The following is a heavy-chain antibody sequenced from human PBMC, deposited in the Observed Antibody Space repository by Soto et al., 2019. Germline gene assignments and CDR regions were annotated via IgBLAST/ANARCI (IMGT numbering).Heavy chain of an antibody. V-gene: IGHV1-8*01. J-gene: IGHJ4*02. CDR2: MNPNSGNT. D-gene: IGHD6-6*01. CDR1: GYTFTGYY. CDR3: AREAARRAFDY. Sequence: QVQLVQSGAEVKKPRASVKVSSKASGYTFTGYYINWVRQATGQGLEWMGWMNPNSGNTGYPQKFQGRVTMTRNTSISTAYMELSSLRSEDTAVYYCAREAARRAFDYWGQGTLVTVSS.